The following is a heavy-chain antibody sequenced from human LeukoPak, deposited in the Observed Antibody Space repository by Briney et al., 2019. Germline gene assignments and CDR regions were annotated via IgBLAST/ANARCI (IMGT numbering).Heavy chain of an antibody. CDR3: ARDSGAFQH. V-gene: IGHV3-7*01. J-gene: IGHJ1*01. CDR2: IKLDGSEK. Sequence: PGGSLRLSCAASGFTFNNYWMSWVRQAPGKGLEWVANIKLDGSEKYYVDSVKGRFTISRDNAKNSLYLQMNSLGADDTAMYYCARDSGAFQHWGQGTLVTVSS. CDR1: GFTFNNYW.